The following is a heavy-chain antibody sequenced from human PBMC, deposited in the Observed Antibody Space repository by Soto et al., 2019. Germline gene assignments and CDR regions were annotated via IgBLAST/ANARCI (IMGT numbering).Heavy chain of an antibody. D-gene: IGHD6-6*01. V-gene: IGHV1-3*01. J-gene: IGHJ6*03. CDR3: ARARLGRDYYYYMDV. CDR2: INAGNGNT. Sequence: ASVKVSCKASGYTFTSYAMHWVRQAPGQRLEWMGWINAGNGNTKYSQKFQGRVTITRDTSASTAYMELSSLRSEDTAVYYCARARLGRDYYYYMDVWGKGTTVTVSS. CDR1: GYTFTSYA.